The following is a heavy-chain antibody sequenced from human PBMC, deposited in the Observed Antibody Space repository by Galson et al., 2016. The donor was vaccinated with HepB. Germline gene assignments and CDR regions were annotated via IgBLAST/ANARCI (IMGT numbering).Heavy chain of an antibody. V-gene: IGHV5-51*01. J-gene: IGHJ4*02. D-gene: IGHD2-8*01. CDR1: GYNFTSSW. Sequence: QSGAEVKKPGESLRISCKDSGYNFTSSWIAWARQMPGKGLEWMGIIYPADSDTRYSTSFQGQVTISADKSVSTAYLQWSSLKASDTAIYYCARPKACTDGVCRIFEYWGQGTLVSVST. CDR2: IYPADSDT. CDR3: ARPKACTDGVCRIFEY.